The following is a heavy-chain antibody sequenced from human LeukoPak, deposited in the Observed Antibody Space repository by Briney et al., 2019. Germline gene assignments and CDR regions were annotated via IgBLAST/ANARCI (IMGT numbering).Heavy chain of an antibody. CDR2: IKRFGSEK. J-gene: IGHJ4*02. V-gene: IGHV3-7*01. CDR3: ARSSSQGFDYFDY. D-gene: IGHD3-10*01. CDR1: SFSFSDFW. Sequence: GGSLRLSCVASSFSFSDFWMSWVRQRPGKALECVATIKRFGSEKTYLDSVKGRFTISRDDSKSSLSLQMNNLGADDSGLYYCARSSSQGFDYFDYWGQGALVTVSS.